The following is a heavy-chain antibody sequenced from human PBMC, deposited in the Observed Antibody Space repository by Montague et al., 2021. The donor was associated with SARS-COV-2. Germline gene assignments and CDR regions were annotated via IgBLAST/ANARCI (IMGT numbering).Heavy chain of an antibody. CDR2: INHSGST. D-gene: IGHD3-9*01. V-gene: IGHV4-34*01. Sequence: SETLSLTCAIYGGSISGYYWSWIRQPPGKGLEWIGEINHSGSTNYNPSLKSRVTISVDTSKNQFSLKLSSVTAADTAVYYCARGHYDILTGYDEYYFDYWGQGTLVTVSS. CDR3: ARGHYDILTGYDEYYFDY. J-gene: IGHJ4*02. CDR1: GGSISGYY.